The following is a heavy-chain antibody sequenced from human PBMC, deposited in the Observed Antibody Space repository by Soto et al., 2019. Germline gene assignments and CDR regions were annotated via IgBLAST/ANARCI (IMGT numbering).Heavy chain of an antibody. CDR3: AKDAGNEESLFDY. CDR2: VNNDGRNT. J-gene: IGHJ4*02. Sequence: QSGGSLRLSCEASGFTFSDFGMSWVRQIPGKGLEWVSTVNNDGRNTHYADSVEGRFTISRDNSKNTLYLQMGSLRAEDTAIYYCAKDAGNEESLFDYWGQGTLVTVSS. CDR1: GFTFSDFG. V-gene: IGHV3-23*01.